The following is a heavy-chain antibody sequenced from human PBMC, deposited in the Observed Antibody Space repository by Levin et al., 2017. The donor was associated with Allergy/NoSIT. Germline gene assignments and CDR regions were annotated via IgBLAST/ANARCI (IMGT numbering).Heavy chain of an antibody. CDR3: ARGHYYDSPDAFDI. CDR1: GGSISSGGYY. J-gene: IGHJ3*02. CDR2: IYYSGST. Sequence: SETLSLTCTVSGGSISSGGYYWSWIRQHPGKGLEWIGYIYYSGSTYYNPSLKSRVTISVDTSKNQFSLKLSSVTAADTAVYYCARGHYYDSPDAFDIWGQGTMVTVSS. V-gene: IGHV4-31*03. D-gene: IGHD3-22*01.